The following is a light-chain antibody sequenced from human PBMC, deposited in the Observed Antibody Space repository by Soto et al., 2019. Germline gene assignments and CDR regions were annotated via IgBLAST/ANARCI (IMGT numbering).Light chain of an antibody. J-gene: IGKJ3*01. Sequence: DIQMTQSPSSLSASVGDRVTITCRASQDISNYLAWYQQKPGEVPKVLIYAASTLQSGVPSRFSGSGSGTDFTLTISSLQPEDVATYYCQKYNSPPLTFGPGTKVDIK. CDR3: QKYNSPPLT. V-gene: IGKV1-27*01. CDR1: QDISNY. CDR2: AAS.